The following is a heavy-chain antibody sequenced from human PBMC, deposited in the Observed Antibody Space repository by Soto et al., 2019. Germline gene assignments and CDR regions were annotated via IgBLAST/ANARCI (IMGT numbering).Heavy chain of an antibody. CDR3: AIIGYSMGIPYFDY. D-gene: IGHD3-22*01. V-gene: IGHV3-23*01. J-gene: IGHJ4*02. CDR1: GFTFSTYA. CDR2: ISGSGGST. Sequence: QPGGSLRLSCAASGFTFSTYAMSWVRQSPGKGLEWVSAISGSGGSTYYADSVKGRLTISRDNSKNTLYLQMNSLRAEDTAVYYCAIIGYSMGIPYFDYWGQGTLVTVSS.